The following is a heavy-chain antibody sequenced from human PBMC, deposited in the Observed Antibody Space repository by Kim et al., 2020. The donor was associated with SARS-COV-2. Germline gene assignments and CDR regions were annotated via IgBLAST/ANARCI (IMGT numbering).Heavy chain of an antibody. V-gene: IGHV4-59*01. J-gene: IGHJ4*02. D-gene: IGHD3-10*01. CDR3: ARVLRGVPYYFDY. Sequence: SDPLSLTCPVSGGSISSYYWSWIRQPPGKGLEWIGYIYYSGSTNYNPSLKSRVTISVDTSKNQFSLKLSSVTAADTAVYYCARVLRGVPYYFDYWGQGTLVTVSS. CDR1: GGSISSYY. CDR2: IYYSGST.